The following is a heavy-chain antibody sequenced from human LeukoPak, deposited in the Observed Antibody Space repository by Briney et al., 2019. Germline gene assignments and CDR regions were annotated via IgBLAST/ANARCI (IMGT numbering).Heavy chain of an antibody. Sequence: PGGSLRLSCAASGFTFSSYGMHWVRQAPGKGLEWVAVVWYDGSNKYYADSVKGRFTISRDNSKNTLYLQMNSLRAEDTAVYYCARDKNGRLRQIKALDYWGQGTLVTVSS. CDR3: ARDKNGRLRQIKALDY. CDR2: VWYDGSNK. J-gene: IGHJ4*02. D-gene: IGHD5-12*01. V-gene: IGHV3-33*01. CDR1: GFTFSSYG.